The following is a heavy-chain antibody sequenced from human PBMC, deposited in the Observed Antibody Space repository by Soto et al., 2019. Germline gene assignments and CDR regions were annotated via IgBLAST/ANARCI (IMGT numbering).Heavy chain of an antibody. J-gene: IGHJ5*02. CDR1: GYTFTGYY. CDR3: ARDSAYYGSGTNWFAP. D-gene: IGHD3-10*01. V-gene: IGHV1-2*04. CDR2: INPNSGGT. Sequence: ASVKVSCKASGYTFTGYYMHWVRQAPGQGLEWMGWINPNSGGTNYAQKFQGWVTMTRDTSISTAYMELSRLRSDDTAVYYCARDSAYYGSGTNWFAPWGQGTLVTVPS.